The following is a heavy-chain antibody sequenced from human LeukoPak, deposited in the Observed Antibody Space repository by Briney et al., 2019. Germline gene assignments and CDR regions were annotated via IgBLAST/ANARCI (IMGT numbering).Heavy chain of an antibody. Sequence: GASVKVSCKASGYTFTSYGISWVRQAPGQGLEWMGWISAYNGNTNYAQKLQGRVTMTTDTSTSTAYMELRSLRSEDTAVYYCARLVPPNDGGWFDPWGQGTLVTVSS. J-gene: IGHJ5*02. D-gene: IGHD1-1*01. CDR2: ISAYNGNT. V-gene: IGHV1-18*01. CDR3: ARLVPPNDGGWFDP. CDR1: GYTFTSYG.